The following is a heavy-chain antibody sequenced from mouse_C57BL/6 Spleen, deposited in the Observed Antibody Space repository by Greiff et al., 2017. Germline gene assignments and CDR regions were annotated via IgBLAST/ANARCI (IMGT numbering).Heavy chain of an antibody. CDR1: GYTFTSYW. CDR2: IDPSDSYT. CDR3: AIYYDYDGGYAMDY. D-gene: IGHD2-4*01. Sequence: QVQLKQPGAELVKPGASVKLSCKASGYTFTSYWMQWVKQRPGQGLEWIGEIDPSDSYTNYNQKFKGKATLTVDTSSSTAYLQLSSLTSEDSAVYYCAIYYDYDGGYAMDYWGQGTSVTVSS. J-gene: IGHJ4*01. V-gene: IGHV1-50*01.